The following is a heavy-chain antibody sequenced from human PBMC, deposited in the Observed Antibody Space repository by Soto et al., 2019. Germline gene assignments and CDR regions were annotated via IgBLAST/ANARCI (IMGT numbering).Heavy chain of an antibody. Sequence: QVQLVESGGGVVQPGRSLRLSCAASGFTCSSYAMHWVRQAPGKGLEWVAVISYDGSNKYYDDSVKGRFTISRDNSKNTLYMKLNSLRAEDTAVYYCARDIDYYDSSGYAADYWGQGNLVNVSS. D-gene: IGHD3-22*01. CDR3: ARDIDYYDSSGYAADY. V-gene: IGHV3-30-3*01. CDR2: ISYDGSNK. J-gene: IGHJ4*02. CDR1: GFTCSSYA.